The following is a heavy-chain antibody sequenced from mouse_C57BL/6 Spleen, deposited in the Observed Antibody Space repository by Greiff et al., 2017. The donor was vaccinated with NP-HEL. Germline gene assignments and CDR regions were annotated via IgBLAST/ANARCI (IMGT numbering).Heavy chain of an antibody. CDR2: IDPSDSYT. CDR3: ARSRSSGYGYFDY. CDR1: GYTFTSYW. Sequence: QVQLQQPGAELVMPGASVKLSCKASGYTFTSYWMHWVKQRPGQGLEWIGEIDPSDSYTNYNQKFKGKSTLTVDKSSSTAYMQLSSLTSEDSAVYYCARSRSSGYGYFDYWGQGTTLTVSS. D-gene: IGHD3-2*02. J-gene: IGHJ2*01. V-gene: IGHV1-69*01.